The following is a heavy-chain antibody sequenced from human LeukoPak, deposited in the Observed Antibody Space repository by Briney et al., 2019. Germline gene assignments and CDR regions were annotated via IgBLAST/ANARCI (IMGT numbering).Heavy chain of an antibody. Sequence: GGSLRLSCAASGFTFKNYGMNWVRQAPGKGLEWVSSISSGSSYIDYADSLQGRFTISRDNSKNTLYLQMNSLRAEDTAVYYCAKDRRVRGVTPNHWGQGTLVTVSS. CDR2: ISSGSSYI. V-gene: IGHV3-21*01. D-gene: IGHD3-10*01. CDR3: AKDRRVRGVTPNH. CDR1: GFTFKNYG. J-gene: IGHJ5*02.